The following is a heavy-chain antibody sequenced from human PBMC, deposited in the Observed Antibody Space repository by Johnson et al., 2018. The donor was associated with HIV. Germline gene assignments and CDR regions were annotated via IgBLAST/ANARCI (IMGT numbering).Heavy chain of an antibody. CDR2: ISTGGSP. Sequence: VQLVESGGGLVQPGGSLRLSCAASGCTVSDYYMSWVRQAPGKGLEWVSLISTGGSPYYADSVTDRSTISRDKSKNTLFLQMNGLRVEETAVYYCARDPVWDAFDIWGQGTMVTVSS. CDR1: GCTVSDYY. CDR3: ARDPVWDAFDI. J-gene: IGHJ3*02. V-gene: IGHV3-66*01.